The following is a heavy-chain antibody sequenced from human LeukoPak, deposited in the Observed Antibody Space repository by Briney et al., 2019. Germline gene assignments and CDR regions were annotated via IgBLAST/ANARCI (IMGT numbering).Heavy chain of an antibody. CDR2: IYHSGST. D-gene: IGHD5-18*01. J-gene: IGHJ3*02. V-gene: IGHV4-4*02. CDR3: ARDGYLGRWAFDI. CDR1: GGSISSSNW. Sequence: SGTLSLTCAVSGGSISSSNWWSWVRQPPGKGLEWIGEIYHSGSTNYNPSLKSRVTTSVDKSKNQFSLKLSSVTAADTAVYYCARDGYLGRWAFDIWGQGTMVTVSS.